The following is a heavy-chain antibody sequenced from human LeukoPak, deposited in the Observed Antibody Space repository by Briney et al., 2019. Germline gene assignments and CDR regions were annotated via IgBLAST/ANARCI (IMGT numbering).Heavy chain of an antibody. CDR2: IYSSGST. CDR1: AGSISSYY. D-gene: IGHD6-13*01. V-gene: IGHV4-4*07. CDR3: ARDSSSWTDAFDI. Sequence: SETLSLTCTVSAGSISSYYWSWIRQPAGKGLEWIGRIYSSGSTNYNPSLKSRVTMSVDTSKNQLSLKLSSVTAADTAVYYCARDSSSWTDAFDIWGQGTMVTVSS. J-gene: IGHJ3*02.